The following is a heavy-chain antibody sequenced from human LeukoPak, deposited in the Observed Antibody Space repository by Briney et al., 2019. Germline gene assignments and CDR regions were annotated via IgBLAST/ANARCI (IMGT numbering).Heavy chain of an antibody. CDR3: VGGSGWLFDY. CDR2: IKKDGSEK. J-gene: IGHJ4*02. Sequence: GGSLRLSCAASGFTFSSYWMFWVRQPPGKGLEWVATIKKDGSEKDYVDSVKGRFTISRDNAENSLSLQMNSLRGDDTAIYYCVGGSGWLFDYWGQGTLVTVSS. CDR1: GFTFSSYW. V-gene: IGHV3-7*01. D-gene: IGHD6-19*01.